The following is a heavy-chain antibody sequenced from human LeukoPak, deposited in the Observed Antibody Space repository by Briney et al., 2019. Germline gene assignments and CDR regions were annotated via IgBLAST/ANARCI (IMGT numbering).Heavy chain of an antibody. Sequence: GASVNVSCKAAGYTFTGYYMHWVRQAPGQGLEWMGWINPNSGGTNYAQKFQGRVTMTRNTSISTAYMELSSLRSEDTAVYYCARGLPAYYDILTGLLDYWGQGTLVTVSS. D-gene: IGHD3-9*01. CDR1: GYTFTGYY. V-gene: IGHV1-2*02. J-gene: IGHJ4*02. CDR2: INPNSGGT. CDR3: ARGLPAYYDILTGLLDY.